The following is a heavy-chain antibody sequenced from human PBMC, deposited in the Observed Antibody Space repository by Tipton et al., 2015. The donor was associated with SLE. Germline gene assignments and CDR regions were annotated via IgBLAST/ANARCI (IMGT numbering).Heavy chain of an antibody. D-gene: IGHD6-13*01. CDR1: GDSMDPYY. V-gene: IGHV4-59*01. CDR2: IYYLGTA. J-gene: IGHJ4*02. Sequence: TLSLTCTVSGDSMDPYYWTWIRQSPGNGLEWIGHIYYLGTANYNPSLNSRVTISVDTSKNEISLKLSPVTAADTAVYYCARAPNSWYLDYWGQGALISVSS. CDR3: ARAPNSWYLDY.